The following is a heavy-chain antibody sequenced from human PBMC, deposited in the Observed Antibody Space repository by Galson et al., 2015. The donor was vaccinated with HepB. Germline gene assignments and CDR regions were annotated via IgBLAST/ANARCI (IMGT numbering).Heavy chain of an antibody. Sequence: SLRLSCAASGFTFSSYGMHWVRQAPGKGLEWVAVISYDGSNKYYADSVKGRFTISRDNSKNTLYLQMNSLRAEDTAVYYCAKDACGGDCYYYFQHWGQGTLVTVSS. V-gene: IGHV3-30*18. CDR3: AKDACGGDCYYYFQH. CDR2: ISYDGSNK. CDR1: GFTFSSYG. J-gene: IGHJ1*01. D-gene: IGHD2-21*02.